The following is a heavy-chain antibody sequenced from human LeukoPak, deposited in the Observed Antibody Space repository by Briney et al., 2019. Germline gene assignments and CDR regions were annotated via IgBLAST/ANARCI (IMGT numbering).Heavy chain of an antibody. D-gene: IGHD2-15*01. V-gene: IGHV3-30*02. J-gene: IGHJ6*02. Sequence: GGSLRLSCVASGFSFSNYGTHWVRQAPGKGLEWVTCMQYDGSDIFYADSVRGRFTISRDNSKNTVFLQMNSLRAEDTAVYYCAKDQGDIVVVVAASTLGMDVWGQGTTVTVSS. CDR2: MQYDGSDI. CDR3: AKDQGDIVVVVAASTLGMDV. CDR1: GFSFSNYG.